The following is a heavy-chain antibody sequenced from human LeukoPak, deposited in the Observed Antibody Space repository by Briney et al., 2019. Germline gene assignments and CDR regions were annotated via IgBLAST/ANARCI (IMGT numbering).Heavy chain of an antibody. D-gene: IGHD6-13*01. J-gene: IGHJ6*03. Sequence: GGSLRLSCAASGFTFSSYWMSWVRQAPGKGLEWVANIKQDGSEKYYVDSVKGRFTTSRDNAKNSLDLQMNSLSAEDTAVYYCARYGSSWYRTYYYYYYMDVWGKGTTVTVSS. CDR2: IKQDGSEK. CDR1: GFTFSSYW. CDR3: ARYGSSWYRTYYYYYYMDV. V-gene: IGHV3-7*01.